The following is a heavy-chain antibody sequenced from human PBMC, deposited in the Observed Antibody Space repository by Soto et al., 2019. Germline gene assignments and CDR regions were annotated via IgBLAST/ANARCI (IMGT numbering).Heavy chain of an antibody. D-gene: IGHD3-10*01. Sequence: QVHLVESGGGVVQPGRSLRLSCEGSGYTFNKYGMHWVHQAPGKGLEWVAIIWYDGTNDFYADSVNGRFTISKDNSKNRVYLEMDSLRVEDTGIYYCARAGVENWLDPWGQGTLVTVSS. CDR3: ARAGVENWLDP. J-gene: IGHJ5*02. CDR2: IWYDGTND. V-gene: IGHV3-33*01. CDR1: GYTFNKYG.